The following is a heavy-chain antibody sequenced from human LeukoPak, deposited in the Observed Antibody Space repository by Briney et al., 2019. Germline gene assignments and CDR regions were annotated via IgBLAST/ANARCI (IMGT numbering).Heavy chain of an antibody. CDR3: ARTDTLYYDSSGYYEFTDY. Sequence: KSGGSLRLSCAASGFTFSYYGINWVRQAPGKGLEWVSFISTTSSYIYYVDSVKGRFTISRDNAKNSLYLQMNSLRAEDTAVYYCARTDTLYYDSSGYYEFTDYWGQGTLVTVSS. D-gene: IGHD3-22*01. CDR1: GFTFSYYG. V-gene: IGHV3-21*01. CDR2: ISTTSSYI. J-gene: IGHJ4*02.